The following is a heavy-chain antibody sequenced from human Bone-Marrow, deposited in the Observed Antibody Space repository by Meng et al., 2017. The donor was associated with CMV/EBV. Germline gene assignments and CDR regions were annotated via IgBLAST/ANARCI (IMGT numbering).Heavy chain of an antibody. CDR3: AKEVHQHYYYYYGMDV. Sequence: GESLKISCAASGFTFSSYGMHWVRQAPGKGLEWVAFIRYDGSNKYYADSVKGRFTISRDNSKNTLYLQMNSLRAEDMAVYYCAKEVHQHYYYYYGMDVWGQGTTVTVSS. CDR2: IRYDGSNK. V-gene: IGHV3-30*02. CDR1: GFTFSSYG. J-gene: IGHJ6*02.